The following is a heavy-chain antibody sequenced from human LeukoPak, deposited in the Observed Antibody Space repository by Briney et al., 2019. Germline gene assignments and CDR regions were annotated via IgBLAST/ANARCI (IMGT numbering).Heavy chain of an antibody. CDR1: GYTFTSYG. J-gene: IGHJ4*02. V-gene: IGHV1-18*01. Sequence: AASVKVSCKASGYTFTSYGISWVRQAPGQGLEWMGWISAYNCNTNYAQKLQGRVTITTDTSTSTAYMELRSLRSDDTAVYYCARVPFIAASDYWGQGTLVTVSS. CDR2: ISAYNCNT. CDR3: ARVPFIAASDY. D-gene: IGHD6-6*01.